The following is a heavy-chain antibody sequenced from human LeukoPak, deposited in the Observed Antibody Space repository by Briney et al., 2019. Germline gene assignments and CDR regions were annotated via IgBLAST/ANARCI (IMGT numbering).Heavy chain of an antibody. CDR3: ARVIVVVPAATYYFDY. J-gene: IGHJ4*02. CDR2: IYYSGST. D-gene: IGHD2-2*01. Sequence: SETLSLTCTVSGGSISSNSYYWGWIRQPPGKGLEWIGHIYYSGSTYYNPSLKSRVTISVDTSKNQFSLKLSSVTAADTAVYYCARVIVVVPAATYYFDYWGQGTLVTVSS. V-gene: IGHV4-39*07. CDR1: GGSISSNSYY.